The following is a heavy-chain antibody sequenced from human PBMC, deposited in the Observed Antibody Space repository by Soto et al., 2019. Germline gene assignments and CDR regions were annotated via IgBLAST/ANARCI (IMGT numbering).Heavy chain of an antibody. D-gene: IGHD2-21*01. Sequence: QVQLVQSGAEVKKPGASVKVSCKASGYTFTSYAMHWVRQAPGQRLEWMGWINAGNGNTKYSQKVQGRVTITRDTSASTAYMELSSLRSEDTAVYYCARGGLLWWFDPWGQGTLVTVSS. CDR3: ARGGLLWWFDP. CDR2: INAGNGNT. CDR1: GYTFTSYA. J-gene: IGHJ5*02. V-gene: IGHV1-3*01.